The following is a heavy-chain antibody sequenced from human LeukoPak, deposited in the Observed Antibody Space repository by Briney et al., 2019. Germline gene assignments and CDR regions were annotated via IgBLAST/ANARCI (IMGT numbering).Heavy chain of an antibody. D-gene: IGHD3-10*01. CDR1: GFTFSDFA. CDR2: ISDGGSIT. V-gene: IGHV3-23*01. CDR3: AKSRGSGSNMARGVNFDY. J-gene: IGHJ4*02. Sequence: GGSLRLSCTASGFTFSDFAMSWVRQAPGKGLEWVSIISDGGSITYYADSVKGRFTLSRDNSKNTLVLEKNSLKTEGTALYLLAKSRGSGSNMARGVNFDYWGQGTLVTVSS.